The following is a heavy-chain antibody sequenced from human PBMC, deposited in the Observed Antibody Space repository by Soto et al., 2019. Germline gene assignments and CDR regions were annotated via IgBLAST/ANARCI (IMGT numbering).Heavy chain of an antibody. CDR2: TYYRIKWYN. D-gene: IGHD3-22*01. V-gene: IGHV6-1*01. CDR3: TRDLMYYYDSSGPPDWFDP. CDR1: GDSVSSNSAA. J-gene: IGHJ5*02. Sequence: SQTLSLTGDISGDSVSSNSAAWHWIRQSPSRGVEWLGRTYYRIKWYNDDAVSVKSRITVSPYTSNNQLSLQLNSLTPEDTAVYCLTRDLMYYYDSSGPPDWFDPWGQRTLVTISS.